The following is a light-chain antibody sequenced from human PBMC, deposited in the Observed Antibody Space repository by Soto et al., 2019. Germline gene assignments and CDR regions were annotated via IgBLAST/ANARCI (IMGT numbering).Light chain of an antibody. CDR2: AAS. V-gene: IGKV1-39*01. J-gene: IGKJ1*01. CDR1: QAISSY. CDR3: QQTYSTPRT. Sequence: DIQMTQSPSSLSASVGDRVTITCRASQAISSYLNWYQQKPGKAPKLLIYAASSLQSGVPSTFSGSGSGTDFTLTITYLQPEDFATYYCQQTYSTPRTFGQGTKVES.